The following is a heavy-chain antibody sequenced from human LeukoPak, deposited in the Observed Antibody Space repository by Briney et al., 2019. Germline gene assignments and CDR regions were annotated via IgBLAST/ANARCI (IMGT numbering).Heavy chain of an antibody. V-gene: IGHV1-8*03. Sequence: ASVKVSCKASGYTFTSYGISWVRQAPGQGLEWMGWMNPNSGNTGYAQKFQGRVTITRNTSISTAYMELSSLRSEDTAVYYCARRARPGTFDYWGQGTLVTVSS. D-gene: IGHD6-6*01. CDR2: MNPNSGNT. CDR3: ARRARPGTFDY. CDR1: GYTFTSYG. J-gene: IGHJ4*02.